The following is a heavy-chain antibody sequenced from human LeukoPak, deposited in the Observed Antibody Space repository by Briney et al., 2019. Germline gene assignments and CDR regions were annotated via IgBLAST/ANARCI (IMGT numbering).Heavy chain of an antibody. CDR3: ATLRGQWLGNPFDY. D-gene: IGHD6-19*01. V-gene: IGHV4-38-2*02. Sequence: KPSETLSLTCTVSGYSISSGYYWGWIRPPPGKGLEWIGSIYHSGSTYYNPSLKSRVTISVDTSKNQFSLKLSSVTAADTAVYYCATLRGQWLGNPFDYWGQGTLVTVSS. CDR2: IYHSGST. J-gene: IGHJ4*02. CDR1: GYSISSGYY.